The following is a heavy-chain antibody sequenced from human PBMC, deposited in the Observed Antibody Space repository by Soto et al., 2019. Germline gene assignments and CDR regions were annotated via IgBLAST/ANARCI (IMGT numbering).Heavy chain of an antibody. CDR2: IYYSGST. V-gene: IGHV4-30-4*01. J-gene: IGHJ4*02. CDR3: ARVSAASQYYFDY. D-gene: IGHD2-2*01. Sequence: PSETLSLTCTVSGGSISSGDYYWSWIRQPPGKGLEWIGYIYYSGSTYYNPSLKSRVTISVDTSKNQFSLKLSSVTAADTAVYYCARVSAASQYYFDYWGQGTLVTVSS. CDR1: GGSISSGDYY.